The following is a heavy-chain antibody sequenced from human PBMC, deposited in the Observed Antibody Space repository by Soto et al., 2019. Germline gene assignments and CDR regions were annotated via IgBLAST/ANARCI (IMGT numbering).Heavy chain of an antibody. V-gene: IGHV3-23*01. CDR2: ISYGGGTT. CDR3: AKNPGYYYDSTGYHFAY. J-gene: IGHJ4*02. Sequence: GGSLRLSCAACEFTFSNYAMGWVREAPGKGLEWVSAISYGGGTTYYADSVKGRFTISRDNSKSTLNLHKNTLTAEDTAVYYCAKNPGYYYDSTGYHFAYGGQGTLVTVTS. CDR1: EFTFSNYA. D-gene: IGHD3-22*01.